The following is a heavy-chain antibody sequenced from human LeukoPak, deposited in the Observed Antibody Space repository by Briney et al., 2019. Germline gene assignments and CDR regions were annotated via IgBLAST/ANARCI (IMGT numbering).Heavy chain of an antibody. V-gene: IGHV3-7*01. CDR3: ARALHSSSWYSELCC. Sequence: GGSLRLSCAASGFTFSSYSMNWVRQAPGKGLEWVANIKQDGSEKYYVDSVKGRFTISRDNAKNSLFLQMNSLRAEDTAVYYCARALHSSSWYSELCCWGQGTLVTVSS. D-gene: IGHD6-13*01. J-gene: IGHJ4*02. CDR2: IKQDGSEK. CDR1: GFTFSSYS.